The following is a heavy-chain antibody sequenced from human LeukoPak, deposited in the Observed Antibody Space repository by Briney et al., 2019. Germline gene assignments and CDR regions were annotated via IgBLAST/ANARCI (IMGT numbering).Heavy chain of an antibody. Sequence: GGSLRLSCAASGFTFDAYTMHWVCQAPGKGLEWVSLISWDGDTTYYADSVKGRFTISRDNSKNSLYLEMVSLRVEDTALYYCAKDAGRYFYYYYMDVWGTGTTVTVSS. V-gene: IGHV3-43*01. J-gene: IGHJ6*03. CDR1: GFTFDAYT. CDR3: AKDAGRYFYYYYMDV. CDR2: ISWDGDTT.